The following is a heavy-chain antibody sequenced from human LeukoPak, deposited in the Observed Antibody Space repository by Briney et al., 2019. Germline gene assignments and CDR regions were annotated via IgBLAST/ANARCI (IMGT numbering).Heavy chain of an antibody. CDR3: AKDTSTRISSSSTFFDY. CDR2: ISGSGNYT. D-gene: IGHD6-6*01. J-gene: IGHJ4*02. Sequence: GGSLRLSCAASGFTFSSYAMSWVRQAPGKGLEWVSAISGSGNYTYYADSVKGRFTISRDNSKNTLYLQMNSLRAEDTAVYYCAKDTSTRISSSSTFFDYWGQGTLVTVSS. V-gene: IGHV3-23*01. CDR1: GFTFSSYA.